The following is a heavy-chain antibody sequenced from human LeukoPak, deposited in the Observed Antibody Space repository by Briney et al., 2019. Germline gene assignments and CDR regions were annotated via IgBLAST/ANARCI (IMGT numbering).Heavy chain of an antibody. CDR1: GGSISSYY. CDR2: IYDSGST. CDR3: ARVPLGRCSGGSCSRFDP. J-gene: IGHJ5*02. D-gene: IGHD2-15*01. Sequence: PSETLSLTCTVSGGSISSYYWSWIRQPPGMGLEWIGYIYDSGSTNYNPSLKSRVTISVDTSKNQFSLKLSSVTAADTAVYYCARVPLGRCSGGSCSRFDPWGQGTLVTVSS. V-gene: IGHV4-59*01.